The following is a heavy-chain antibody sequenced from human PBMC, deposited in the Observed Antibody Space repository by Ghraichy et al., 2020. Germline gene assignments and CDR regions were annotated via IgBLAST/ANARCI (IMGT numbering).Heavy chain of an antibody. CDR2: ISGSGGST. V-gene: IGHV3-23*01. CDR1: GFTFSSYA. CDR3: AKPYYYDSSGYYSPYYFDY. D-gene: IGHD3-22*01. Sequence: GGSLRLSCAASGFTFSSYAMSWVRQAPGKGLEWVSAISGSGGSTYYADSVKGRFTISRDNSKNTLYLQMNSLRAEDTAVYYCAKPYYYDSSGYYSPYYFDYWCQGTLVTVSS. J-gene: IGHJ4*02.